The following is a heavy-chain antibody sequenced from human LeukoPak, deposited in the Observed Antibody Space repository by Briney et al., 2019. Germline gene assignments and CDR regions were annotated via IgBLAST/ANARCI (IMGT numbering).Heavy chain of an antibody. Sequence: GGSLRLSCVASGFTFSNYAMNWVRQAPGKGLEWVSGVSGGGSSTYYADSVKGRFTISRDNSKNMLYLQMNSLRAEDTAVYYCAKAPFTGYSSGLAWGQGTLVTVSS. J-gene: IGHJ4*02. CDR2: VSGGGSST. CDR1: GFTFSNYA. D-gene: IGHD6-19*01. CDR3: AKAPFTGYSSGLA. V-gene: IGHV3-23*01.